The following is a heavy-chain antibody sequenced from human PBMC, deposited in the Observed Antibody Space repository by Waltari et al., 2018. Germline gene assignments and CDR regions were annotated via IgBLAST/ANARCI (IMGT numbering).Heavy chain of an antibody. J-gene: IGHJ3*02. CDR1: GFTVSNNY. CDR3: ATWTGGSLGAFDN. Sequence: EVQLVESGGGLIQPGGSLRLSCEVSGFTVSNNYIGWVRQAPGKGLEWVSGIYSGGDTYDADAVRGRVTIDRDNSKNTLYLQMNSMRVEDTALYYCATWTGGSLGAFDNWGQGTMVTVSS. D-gene: IGHD7-27*01. V-gene: IGHV3-53*01. CDR2: IYSGGDT.